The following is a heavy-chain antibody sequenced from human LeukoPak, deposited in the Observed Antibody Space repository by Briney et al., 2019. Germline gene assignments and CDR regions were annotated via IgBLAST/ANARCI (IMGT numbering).Heavy chain of an antibody. J-gene: IGHJ4*02. CDR3: ARDRGYCTNGVCYLSDY. Sequence: GGSLRLSCAASGSTFSTYGMHWVRQAPGKGLEWVAVVWSDGNHRYYPDSVKGRFTISRDNSENTLFLQMNSLRAEDTAVYYCARDRGYCTNGVCYLSDYWGQGTLVTVSS. CDR2: VWSDGNHR. D-gene: IGHD2-8*01. V-gene: IGHV3-33*01. CDR1: GSTFSTYG.